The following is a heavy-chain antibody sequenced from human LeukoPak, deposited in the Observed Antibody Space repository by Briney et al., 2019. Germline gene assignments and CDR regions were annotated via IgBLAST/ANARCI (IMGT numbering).Heavy chain of an antibody. CDR2: IRSSGSTI. V-gene: IGHV3-48*03. CDR3: ARLLGWYFDL. J-gene: IGHJ2*01. CDR1: AFSFSSYE. Sequence: GGSLRLSCAASAFSFSSYEMNWLRQAPGKGLEWVSYIRSSGSTIYYADSVKGRFTISRDNAKNSLYLQMNSLRAEDTGVYYCARLLGWYFDLWRRGTLVTVSS.